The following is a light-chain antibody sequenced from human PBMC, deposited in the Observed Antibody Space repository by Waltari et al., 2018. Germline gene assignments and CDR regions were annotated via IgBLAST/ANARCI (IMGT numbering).Light chain of an antibody. CDR3: QAWDNSAVV. J-gene: IGLJ3*02. CDR1: KLGTYY. Sequence: GQTPSITCPGYKLGTYYVAWDQQRPGQSPIPFIYQDDKRPSDIPSRLSGSTSGNTATLTISATQSMDESVYYCQAWDNSAVVFGGGTMLTVL. V-gene: IGLV3-1*01. CDR2: QDD.